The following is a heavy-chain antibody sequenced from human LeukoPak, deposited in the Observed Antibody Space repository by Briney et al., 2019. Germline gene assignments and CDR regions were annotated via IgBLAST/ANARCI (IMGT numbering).Heavy chain of an antibody. V-gene: IGHV3-48*03. CDR2: ISSSGSTI. J-gene: IGHJ6*02. Sequence: GGSLRLSCAASGFTFSDYETNWVRQAPGKGLEWISFISSSGSTIYYADSAKGRLTISRDNAKDSLYLQMNGLRAEDTAVYYCARERGAAGTYYYYGMDVWGQGATVTVSS. CDR1: GFTFSDYE. CDR3: ARERGAAGTYYYYGMDV. D-gene: IGHD6-13*01.